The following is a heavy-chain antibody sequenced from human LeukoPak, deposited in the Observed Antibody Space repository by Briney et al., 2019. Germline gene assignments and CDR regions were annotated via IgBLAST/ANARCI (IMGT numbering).Heavy chain of an antibody. V-gene: IGHV4-38-2*01. CDR3: ARQSVGSVVVIARNAFDI. J-gene: IGHJ3*02. Sequence: SETLSLTXAVSGYSISSGYYWGWVRQPPGKGLEWIGSIYHSGSTYYNPSLKSRVTISVDTSKNQFSLKLSSVTAADTAVYYCARQSVGSVVVIARNAFDIWGQGTMVTVSS. CDR2: IYHSGST. CDR1: GYSISSGYY. D-gene: IGHD2-21*01.